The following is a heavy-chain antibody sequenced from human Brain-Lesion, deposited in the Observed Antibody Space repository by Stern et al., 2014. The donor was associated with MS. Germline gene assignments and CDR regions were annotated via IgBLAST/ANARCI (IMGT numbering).Heavy chain of an antibody. J-gene: IGHJ4*02. CDR1: GYSFPSYW. CDR3: ATPAAGGSIDY. D-gene: IGHD6-13*01. CDR2: IYPRGSDT. Sequence: VQLVESGAEVTKPGESLQISCKGSGYSFPSYWLGWVRHMPGTGLEWMGIIYPRGSDTRYSPPFPGPATISADHSFSTPYPPGRSLKASDTAMYYCATPAAGGSIDYWGQGTLVTVSS. V-gene: IGHV5-51*01.